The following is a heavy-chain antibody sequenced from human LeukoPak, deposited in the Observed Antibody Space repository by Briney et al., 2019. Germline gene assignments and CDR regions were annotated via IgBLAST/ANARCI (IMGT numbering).Heavy chain of an antibody. D-gene: IGHD5-18*01. V-gene: IGHV3-7*01. CDR3: ARDTGGGYSCYDC. CDR1: GFTFSSYW. J-gene: IGHJ4*02. Sequence: GGSLRLSCAASGFTFSSYWMTWIRQAPGKGLEWVANIKQDGSEKYYVDSAKGRFTISRDNAKNSLYLQMNSLRAEDTAVYYCARDTGGGYSCYDCWGQGTLVTVSS. CDR2: IKQDGSEK.